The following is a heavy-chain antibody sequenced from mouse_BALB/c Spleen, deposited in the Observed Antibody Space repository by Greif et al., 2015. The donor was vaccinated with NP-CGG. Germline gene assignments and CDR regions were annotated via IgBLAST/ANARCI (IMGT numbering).Heavy chain of an antibody. CDR3: ARHNYYGSSSFDY. CDR1: GFTFSSYG. Sequence: EVKVVESGGDLVKPGGSLKLSCAASGFTFSSYGMPWVRQTPDKRLEWVATISSGGSYTYYPDSVKGRFTISRDNAKNTLYLQMSSLKSEDTAMYYCARHNYYGSSSFDYWGQGTTLTVSS. J-gene: IGHJ2*01. D-gene: IGHD1-1*01. V-gene: IGHV5-6*01. CDR2: ISSGGSYT.